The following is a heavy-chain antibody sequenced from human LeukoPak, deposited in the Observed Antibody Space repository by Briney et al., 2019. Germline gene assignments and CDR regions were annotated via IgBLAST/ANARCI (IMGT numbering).Heavy chain of an antibody. D-gene: IGHD2-21*02. CDR3: ARDGPSDSDWYFDL. Sequence: GGSLRLSCAASGFTFSPYAMYWVRQAPGKGLEWVAVISDDGPDKYYADFVKGRFTISRDNSKNTLYLQMNSLRAEDTAVYYCARDGPSDSDWYFDLWGRGTLVAVSA. J-gene: IGHJ2*01. V-gene: IGHV3-30*04. CDR1: GFTFSPYA. CDR2: ISDDGPDK.